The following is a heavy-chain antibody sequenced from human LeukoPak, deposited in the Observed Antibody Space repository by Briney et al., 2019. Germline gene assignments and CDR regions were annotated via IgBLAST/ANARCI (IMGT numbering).Heavy chain of an antibody. D-gene: IGHD3-22*01. J-gene: IGHJ3*02. CDR1: GGSFSGYY. Sequence: SETLPLTCAVYGGSFSGYYWSWIRQPPGKGLEWIGEINHSGSTNYNPSLKSRVTISVDTSKNQFSLKLSSVTAADTAVYYCARQGAHSSGYDDAFDIWGQGTMVTVSS. V-gene: IGHV4-34*01. CDR3: ARQGAHSSGYDDAFDI. CDR2: INHSGST.